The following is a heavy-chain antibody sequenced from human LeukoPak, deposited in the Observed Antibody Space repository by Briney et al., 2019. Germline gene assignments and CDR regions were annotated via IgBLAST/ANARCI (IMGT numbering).Heavy chain of an antibody. D-gene: IGHD6-19*01. CDR1: GGSISSYY. CDR3: AVMGYSSGWYGDY. J-gene: IGHJ4*02. Sequence: SSETLSLTCTVSGGSISSYYWSWIRQPPGKGLEWIGYIYYSGSTNYNPSLKSRVTISVDTSKNQFPLKLSSVTAADTAVYYCAVMGYSSGWYGDYWGQGTLVTVSS. V-gene: IGHV4-59*08. CDR2: IYYSGST.